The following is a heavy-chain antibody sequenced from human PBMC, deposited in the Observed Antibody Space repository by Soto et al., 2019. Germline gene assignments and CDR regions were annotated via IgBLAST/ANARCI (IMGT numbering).Heavy chain of an antibody. J-gene: IGHJ5*02. CDR2: FYSSGSI. CDR1: GYSITAGGYY. CDR3: ARMYSSGSGWLHP. V-gene: IGHV4-39*07. Sequence: PSETLSLTCFVSGYSITAGGYYWSWIRHHPGKGLEWIGSFYSSGSIIYNTYLRSRVSISGDTSSNQFSMSLTSVTEAHTDRYYCARMYSSGSGWLHPCRQGNLVTVS. D-gene: IGHD6-19*01.